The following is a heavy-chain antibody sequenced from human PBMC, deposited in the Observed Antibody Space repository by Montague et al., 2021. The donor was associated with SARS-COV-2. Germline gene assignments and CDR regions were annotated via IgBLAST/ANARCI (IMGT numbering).Heavy chain of an antibody. V-gene: IGHV4-4*07. J-gene: IGHJ3*02. D-gene: IGHD3-22*01. CDR3: ARERGPYYFDSSGYHNAFVI. Sequence: SETLSLTCTVSGGSISSYYWSWIRQPAGKGLEWIGRLYTSGSTNYNSSLKSRVTISVDTSKNQFSLKLSSVTAADAAVYYCARERGPYYFDSSGYHNAFVIWGQGTMVTVSS. CDR1: GGSISSYY. CDR2: LYTSGST.